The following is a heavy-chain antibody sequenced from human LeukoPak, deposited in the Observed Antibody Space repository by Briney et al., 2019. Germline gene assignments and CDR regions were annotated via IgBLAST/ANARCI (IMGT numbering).Heavy chain of an antibody. J-gene: IGHJ5*02. V-gene: IGHV4-59*08. CDR2: IYYSGST. Sequence: SETLSLTCTVSGGSISSYYWSWIRQPPGKGLEWIGYIYYSGSTNYNPSLESRVTISVDTSKNQFSLKLSSVTAADTAVYYCARLSVRRFDPWGQGTLVTVSS. CDR1: GGSISSYY. CDR3: ARLSVRRFDP. D-gene: IGHD3-3*02.